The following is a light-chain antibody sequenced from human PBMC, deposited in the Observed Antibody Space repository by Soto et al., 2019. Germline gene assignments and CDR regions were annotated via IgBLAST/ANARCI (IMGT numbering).Light chain of an antibody. CDR1: SSNIGSNT. V-gene: IGLV1-44*01. CDR3: CLYAGTFTGV. Sequence: QSVLTQPLSASASPGQRVTISCSGGSSNIGSNTVAWYQQLPGTAPPRLIFTAGQRPSGVPGRFSGSKSGTSASLAISGLQSEDEADYYCCLYAGTFTGVFGTGTKLTVL. J-gene: IGLJ1*01. CDR2: TAG.